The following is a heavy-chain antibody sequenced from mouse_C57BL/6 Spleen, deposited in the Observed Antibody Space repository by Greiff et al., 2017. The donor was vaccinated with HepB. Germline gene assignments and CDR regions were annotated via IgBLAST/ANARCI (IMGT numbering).Heavy chain of an antibody. Sequence: QVQLQQPGAELVMPGASVKLSCKASGYTFTSYWMHWVKQRPGQGLEWIGEIDPSDSYTNYNQKFKGKSTLTVDKSPSTAYMQLSSLTSEDSAVYYCARGYEYYFDYWGQGTTLTVSS. J-gene: IGHJ2*01. CDR3: ARGYEYYFDY. D-gene: IGHD3-1*01. CDR2: IDPSDSYT. CDR1: GYTFTSYW. V-gene: IGHV1-69*01.